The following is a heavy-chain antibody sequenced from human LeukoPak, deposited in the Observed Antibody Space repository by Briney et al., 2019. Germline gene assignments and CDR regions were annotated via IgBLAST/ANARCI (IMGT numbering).Heavy chain of an antibody. CDR3: ARDRYGSGIGWFDP. J-gene: IGHJ5*02. V-gene: IGHV1-2*06. D-gene: IGHD3-10*01. CDR2: INPNSGGT. Sequence: VASVKVSCKASGYTFTGYYMHWVRQAPGQGLEWMGRINPNSGGTNYAQKFQGRVTMTRDTSISTAYMELSRLRSDDTAVYYCARDRYGSGIGWFDPWGQGTLVTVSS. CDR1: GYTFTGYY.